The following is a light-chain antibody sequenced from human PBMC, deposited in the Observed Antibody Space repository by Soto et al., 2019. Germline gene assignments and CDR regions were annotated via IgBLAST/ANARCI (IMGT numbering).Light chain of an antibody. CDR1: QSISTW. V-gene: IGKV1-5*03. J-gene: IGKJ4*02. Sequence: DIQMTQSPSTLSASVGDRVTITCRASQSISTWLAWYQQKPGKAPKLLIYKASSLEGGVPSRFGGSGSGTQFNITISSLHPDDFAAYYCQQYNTCPLTFGGGTTVDIK. CDR2: KAS. CDR3: QQYNTCPLT.